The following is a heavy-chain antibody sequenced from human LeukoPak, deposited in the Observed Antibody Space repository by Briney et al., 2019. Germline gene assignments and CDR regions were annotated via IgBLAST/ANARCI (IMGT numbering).Heavy chain of an antibody. D-gene: IGHD5-12*01. Sequence: ASVKVSCKASGGTFSSYAISWVRQAPGQGLEWMGWINPNSGGTNYAQKFQGWVTMTRDTSISTAYMELSRLRSDDTAVYYCASTVGTIFEYWGQGTLVTVSS. J-gene: IGHJ4*02. CDR3: ASTVGTIFEY. V-gene: IGHV1-2*04. CDR1: GGTFSSYA. CDR2: INPNSGGT.